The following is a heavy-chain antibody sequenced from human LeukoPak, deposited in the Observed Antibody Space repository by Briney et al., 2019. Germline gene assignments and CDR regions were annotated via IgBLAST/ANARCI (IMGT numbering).Heavy chain of an antibody. CDR3: ARSDAYNKPTDY. D-gene: IGHD5-24*01. J-gene: IGHJ4*02. Sequence: GGPLRLSCAASGFTFSNYVIHWVRQAPGKGLEWVAVISYDGSNKYYADSVKGQFTISRDNSKNTLYLQMNSLRAEDTAVYYCARSDAYNKPTDYWGQGTLVTVSS. V-gene: IGHV3-30*04. CDR1: GFTFSNYV. CDR2: ISYDGSNK.